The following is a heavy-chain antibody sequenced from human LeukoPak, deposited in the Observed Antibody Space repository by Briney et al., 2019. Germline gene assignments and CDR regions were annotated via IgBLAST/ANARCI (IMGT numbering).Heavy chain of an antibody. V-gene: IGHV4-39*07. CDR2: IYYSRST. CDR1: GGSISTSSSY. J-gene: IGHJ4*02. CDR3: ARDQGGSSGWHINY. D-gene: IGHD6-19*01. Sequence: SETLSLTCIVSGGSISTSSSYWGWIRQPPGKGLEWIGSIYYSRSTYYNPSLKSRVTISVDTSKNQFSLKLSSVTAADTAVYYCARDQGGSSGWHINYWGQGTLVTVSS.